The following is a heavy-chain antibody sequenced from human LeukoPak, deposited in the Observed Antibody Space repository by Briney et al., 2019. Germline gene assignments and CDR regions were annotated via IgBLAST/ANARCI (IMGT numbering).Heavy chain of an antibody. CDR1: GGSFSGYY. CDR3: ARLGEGYCSSTSCHGLDY. Sequence: PSETLSLTCAVYGGSFSGYYWSWIRQPPGKGLEWIGEIKHSGSTNYNPSLKSRVTLSVDTSKNQFSLKLSSVTAADTAVYYCARLGEGYCSSTSCHGLDYWGQGTLVTVSS. V-gene: IGHV4-34*01. D-gene: IGHD2-2*01. J-gene: IGHJ4*02. CDR2: IKHSGST.